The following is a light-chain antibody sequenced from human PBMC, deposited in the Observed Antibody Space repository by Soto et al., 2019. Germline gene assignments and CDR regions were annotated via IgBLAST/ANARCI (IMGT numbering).Light chain of an antibody. Sequence: QSALTQPPSESGSPGQSVTISCAGTSSDVGGYNYVSWYQQYPGKVPKLMIYEVSERPSGVPDRFSGSKSGNTAFLTVSGLQAEDEADYYCLSYADTAYVFGTGTKLTVL. CDR2: EVS. CDR1: SSDVGGYNY. CDR3: LSYADTAYV. J-gene: IGLJ1*01. V-gene: IGLV2-8*01.